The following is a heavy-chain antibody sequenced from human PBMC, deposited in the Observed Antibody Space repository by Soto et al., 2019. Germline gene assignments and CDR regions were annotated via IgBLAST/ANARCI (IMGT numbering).Heavy chain of an antibody. D-gene: IGHD6-6*01. CDR2: ISYDGSNK. J-gene: IGHJ5*02. Sequence: SLRLSCAASGFTFSSYGMHWVRQAPGKGLEWVAVISYDGSNKYYADSVKGRFTISRDNSKNTLYLQMNSLRAGDTAVYYCAKGIAARPWDWFDPWGQGTLVTVSS. CDR1: GFTFSSYG. CDR3: AKGIAARPWDWFDP. V-gene: IGHV3-30*18.